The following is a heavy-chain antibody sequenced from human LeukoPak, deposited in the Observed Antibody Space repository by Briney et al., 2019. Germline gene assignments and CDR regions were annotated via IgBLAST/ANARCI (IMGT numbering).Heavy chain of an antibody. Sequence: SVKVSCKASGGTYSSYAISWVRQAPGQGLEWMGGIIPIFGTANYAQKFQGRVTITADESTSTAYMELSSLRSEDTAVYYCAREAPSYGSGSYYNPPGANWFDPWGQGTLVTVSS. CDR3: AREAPSYGSGSYYNPPGANWFDP. D-gene: IGHD3-10*01. CDR2: IIPIFGTA. J-gene: IGHJ5*02. V-gene: IGHV1-69*13. CDR1: GGTYSSYA.